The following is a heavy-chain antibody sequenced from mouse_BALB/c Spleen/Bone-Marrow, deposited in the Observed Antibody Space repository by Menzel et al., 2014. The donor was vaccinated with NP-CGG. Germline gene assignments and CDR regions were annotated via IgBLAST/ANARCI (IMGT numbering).Heavy chain of an antibody. Sequence: VQLKESGTVLARPGASVKMSCKASGYSFTSYWMHWVKQRPGQGLEWIGAIYPGNSGISYNQKFKGKAKLTAVTSASTAYMELSSLTNEDSAVYYCTIYRFDEDAMDYWGQGTSVTVSS. CDR3: TIYRFDEDAMDY. J-gene: IGHJ4*01. CDR1: GYSFTSYW. V-gene: IGHV1-5*01. D-gene: IGHD2-14*01. CDR2: IYPGNSGI.